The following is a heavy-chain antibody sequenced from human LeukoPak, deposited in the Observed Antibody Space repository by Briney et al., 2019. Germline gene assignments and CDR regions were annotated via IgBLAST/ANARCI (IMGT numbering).Heavy chain of an antibody. D-gene: IGHD5/OR15-5a*01. CDR2: ISGSGGST. Sequence: GRSLRLSCAASGFTFSSYAMSWVRQAPRKGLEWVSAISGSGGSTYYADSVKGRFTISRDNSKNTLFLQMNSLRAEDTAIYYCAKKVGLVSAPLYYFDVWGQGTLVTVSS. CDR3: AKKVGLVSAPLYYFDV. CDR1: GFTFSSYA. V-gene: IGHV3-23*01. J-gene: IGHJ4*02.